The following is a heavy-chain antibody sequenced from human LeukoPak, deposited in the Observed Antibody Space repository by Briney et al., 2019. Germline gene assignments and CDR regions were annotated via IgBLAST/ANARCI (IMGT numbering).Heavy chain of an antibody. V-gene: IGHV7-4-1*02. Sequence: ASVKVSCKASGYTFTSYAMNWVRQAPGQGLEWMGWINTSTGNPTYAQGFTGRFVFSLDTSVSTAYLQISSLKAEDTAVYYCARASCTGGTCPTFIDFWGQGTLVTVSS. D-gene: IGHD2-15*01. J-gene: IGHJ4*02. CDR1: GYTFTSYA. CDR2: INTSTGNP. CDR3: ARASCTGGTCPTFIDF.